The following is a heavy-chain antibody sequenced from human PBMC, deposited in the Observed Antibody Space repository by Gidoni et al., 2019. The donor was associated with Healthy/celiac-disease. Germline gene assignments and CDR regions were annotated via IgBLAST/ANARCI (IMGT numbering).Heavy chain of an antibody. D-gene: IGHD3-22*01. Sequence: QVQLVQSGAEVKKPGASVKVSCKASGYTVTSHGISWGRQAPGPGLEWMGWISAYNGNTNYAQKRQGRVTMTTDTSTSTAYMELRSLRSDDTAVYYCARDRVSYDSSGYYPDSYYFDYWGQGTLVTVSS. V-gene: IGHV1-18*01. CDR3: ARDRVSYDSSGYYPDSYYFDY. CDR1: GYTVTSHG. J-gene: IGHJ4*02. CDR2: ISAYNGNT.